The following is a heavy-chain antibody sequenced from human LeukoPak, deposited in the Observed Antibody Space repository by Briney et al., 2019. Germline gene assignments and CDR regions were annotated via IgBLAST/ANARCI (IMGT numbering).Heavy chain of an antibody. CDR3: ARGQSDYYDSSGPDAFDI. V-gene: IGHV1-46*01. Sequence: ASVKVSCKASGYTFTSYYMHWVRQAPGQGLEWMGIINPSGGSTSYAQKFQGRVTMTRDTSTSTVYMELGSLRSEDTAVYYCARGQSDYYDSSGPDAFDIWGQGTMVTVSS. CDR2: INPSGGST. CDR1: GYTFTSYY. D-gene: IGHD3-22*01. J-gene: IGHJ3*02.